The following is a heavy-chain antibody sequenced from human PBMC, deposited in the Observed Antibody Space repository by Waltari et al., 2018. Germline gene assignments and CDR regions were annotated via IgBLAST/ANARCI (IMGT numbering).Heavy chain of an antibody. D-gene: IGHD6-13*01. J-gene: IGHJ4*02. V-gene: IGHV1-18*01. Sequence: QVQLVQSGAEVKKPGASVKVSCKASGYTFTSYGISWVRQAPGQGLEWMGWTSPSHGNTNYAQKLQGRVTMTTDTSTSTAYMELRSLRSDDTAVYYCARDRTVAAAGPRTHDYWGQGTLVTVSS. CDR1: GYTFTSYG. CDR3: ARDRTVAAAGPRTHDY. CDR2: TSPSHGNT.